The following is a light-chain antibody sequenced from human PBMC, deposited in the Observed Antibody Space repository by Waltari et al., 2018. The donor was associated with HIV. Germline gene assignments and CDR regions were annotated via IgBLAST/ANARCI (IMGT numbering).Light chain of an antibody. Sequence: QSVLTQPPSASGTPGQRVTISCSGGASTIGTNPVQWYQHFPGTAPKLLIYSSMQVYSGGPGGFSASKSGTSASLAISGLQSEDEAQYFCATWDDTGDGPMVFGRGTKVTVI. V-gene: IGLV1-44*01. CDR3: ATWDDTGDGPMV. J-gene: IGLJ2*01. CDR1: ASTIGTNP. CDR2: SSM.